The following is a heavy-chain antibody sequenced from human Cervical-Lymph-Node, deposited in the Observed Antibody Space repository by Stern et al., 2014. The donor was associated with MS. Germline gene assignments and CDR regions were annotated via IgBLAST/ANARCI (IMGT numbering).Heavy chain of an antibody. V-gene: IGHV3-30*03. D-gene: IGHD2-8*01. CDR3: ALPGHFYTNAPDY. CDR1: GFAFASYD. J-gene: IGHJ4*02. CDR2: ISNDASNK. Sequence: DQLVESGGGVVQPGRSLRLSCAASGFAFASYDMHWVPPAPGKGLEWVAFISNDASNKYYADSLKDRFIVSRDFSKKTLSLQINSLRPEDTAVYYCALPGHFYTNAPDYWGQGTLVTVSS.